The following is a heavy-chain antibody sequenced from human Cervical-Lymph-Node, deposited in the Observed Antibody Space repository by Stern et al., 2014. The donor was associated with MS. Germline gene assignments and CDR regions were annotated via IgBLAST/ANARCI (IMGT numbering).Heavy chain of an antibody. Sequence: ESGPTLVKPTQTVTLTCTLSGFSVTTAGVGVGWIRQPPGKALEWIALISWDGDKLYSPSLKNRLTIAKDTSKNQVVLIMTDVDPVDTATYYCAHSRVKYCRGGTCYSSLFDYWGQGTLVTVSS. V-gene: IGHV2-5*02. CDR1: GFSVTTAGVG. CDR2: ISWDGDK. CDR3: AHSRVKYCRGGTCYSSLFDY. D-gene: IGHD2-15*01. J-gene: IGHJ4*02.